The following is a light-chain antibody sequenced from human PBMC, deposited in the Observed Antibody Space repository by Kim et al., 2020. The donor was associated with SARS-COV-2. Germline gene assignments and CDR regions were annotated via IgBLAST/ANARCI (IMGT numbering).Light chain of an antibody. V-gene: IGKV3-15*01. CDR3: QQYNDWPPTYT. Sequence: SPGERATLSCRASQSISTNLAWYQQKPGQAPRLLIYGASSRATGVPARFSGDGSGTDFTLTISSLQSEDFAVYYCQQYNDWPPTYTFGQGTKLEI. J-gene: IGKJ2*01. CDR2: GAS. CDR1: QSISTN.